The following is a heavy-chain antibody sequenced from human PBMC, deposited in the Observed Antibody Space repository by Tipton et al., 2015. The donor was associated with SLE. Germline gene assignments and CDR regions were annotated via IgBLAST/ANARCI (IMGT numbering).Heavy chain of an antibody. D-gene: IGHD5-12*01. CDR3: ARLISAYDCNFDY. CDR2: FYHSGST. CDR1: GHSISSGFY. Sequence: TLSLTCSVSGHSISSGFYWGWIRQSPGKGLEWIGNFYHSGSTNSNPSLKSRVTISVDKSKNQFSLKLSSVTVADTALYYCARLISAYDCNFDYWGQGTLVTVS. V-gene: IGHV4-38-2*01. J-gene: IGHJ4*02.